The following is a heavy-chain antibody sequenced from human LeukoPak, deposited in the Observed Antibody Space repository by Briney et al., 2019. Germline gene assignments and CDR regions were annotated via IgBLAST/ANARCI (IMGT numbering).Heavy chain of an antibody. J-gene: IGHJ6*03. CDR3: ARAVRGDYYYMDV. CDR1: GGTFSTYD. D-gene: IGHD3-16*01. CDR2: IIPIFGTA. V-gene: IGHV1-69*13. Sequence: ASVKVSYKASGGTFSTYDISWVRQAPGQGLEWMGGIIPIFGTANYAQKFQDRVTITADESTSTAYMELSSLRSEDTAVYYCARAVRGDYYYMDVWGKGTTVTISS.